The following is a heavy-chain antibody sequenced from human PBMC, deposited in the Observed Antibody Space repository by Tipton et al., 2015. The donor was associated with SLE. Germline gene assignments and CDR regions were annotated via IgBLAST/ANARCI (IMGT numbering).Heavy chain of an antibody. CDR3: ARGWPQWLGRFYYYYMDV. V-gene: IGHV4-61*02. D-gene: IGHD6-19*01. J-gene: IGHJ6*03. CDR1: GVSMSSGSSY. Sequence: TLSLTCIVSGVSMSSGSSYWTWIRQSAGKGLEWIGRIYASGSTDYNPSLQSRATISVDTSKNQFSLKVRSVTAADTAVYYCARGWPQWLGRFYYYYMDVWGKGATVTVSS. CDR2: IYASGST.